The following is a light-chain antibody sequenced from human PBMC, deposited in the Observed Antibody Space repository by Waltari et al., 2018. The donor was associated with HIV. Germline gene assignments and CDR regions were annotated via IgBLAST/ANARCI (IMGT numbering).Light chain of an antibody. CDR3: QQYGTSPLT. J-gene: IGKJ4*01. Sequence: EIVLTQSPGTLSLSPGERASLSCRASQSIFSNYLAWYQQKPGQAPRLLIYDASIRATDIPDRFSGSGSGTDFTLTISGLEPEDFAVYFCQQYGTSPLTFGGGTKVEMK. V-gene: IGKV3-20*01. CDR2: DAS. CDR1: QSIFSNY.